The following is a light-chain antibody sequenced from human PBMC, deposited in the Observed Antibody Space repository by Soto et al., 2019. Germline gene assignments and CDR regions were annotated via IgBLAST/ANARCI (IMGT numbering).Light chain of an antibody. CDR1: QSVSSY. J-gene: IGKJ3*01. Sequence: EIVLTQSPATLSLSPGERATLSCRASQSVSSYLAWYQQKPGQAPRLLIYDASNRATGIPARFSGSGSGTDSTPTIRTQDPEFFAFYYCQQRSNGPSTFAPGTKVNIK. CDR3: QQRSNGPST. CDR2: DAS. V-gene: IGKV3-11*01.